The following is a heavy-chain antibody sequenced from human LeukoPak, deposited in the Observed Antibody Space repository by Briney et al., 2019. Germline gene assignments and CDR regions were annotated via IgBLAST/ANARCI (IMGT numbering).Heavy chain of an antibody. J-gene: IGHJ4*02. V-gene: IGHV3-23*01. D-gene: IGHD5-12*01. CDR1: GFTFSSYA. Sequence: GGSLRLSCAASGFTFSSYAMSWVRQAPGKGLEWVSAISGSGGSTYYADSVKGRFTISRDNSKNTLYLQMNGLRAEDTAVYYCAKDFEIRKRIVATIAGFDYWGQGTLVTVSS. CDR3: AKDFEIRKRIVATIAGFDY. CDR2: ISGSGGST.